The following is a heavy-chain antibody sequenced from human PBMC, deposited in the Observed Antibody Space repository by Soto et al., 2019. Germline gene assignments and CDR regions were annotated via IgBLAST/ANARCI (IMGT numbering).Heavy chain of an antibody. CDR3: ARDLWGYCGTDCYPLDV. Sequence: QVQLQESGPGLVKPSETLSLTCTVSGGSISGYYWSWIRQPPGKGLEWIGYMYNTGRTVYNPSFKSLVTISVDTSKNQFSLKLNSVTAADTAVYYCARDLWGYCGTDCYPLDVWGQGTTVTVSS. V-gene: IGHV4-59*01. J-gene: IGHJ6*02. CDR1: GGSISGYY. D-gene: IGHD2-21*02. CDR2: MYNTGRT.